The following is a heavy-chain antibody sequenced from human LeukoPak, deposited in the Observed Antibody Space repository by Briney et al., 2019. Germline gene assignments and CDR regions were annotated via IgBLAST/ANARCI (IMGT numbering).Heavy chain of an antibody. CDR2: IIPIFGTA. CDR1: GGTFSSYA. Sequence: GASVKVSCKASGGTFSSYAISWVRQAPGQGLEWMGGIIPIFGTANYAQKFQGRVTITADESTSTAYMELSSLRSEDTAVYYCARDQGPYCSSTSCSNNYYYYGMDVWGQGTTVTVSS. D-gene: IGHD2-2*01. J-gene: IGHJ6*02. V-gene: IGHV1-69*13. CDR3: ARDQGPYCSSTSCSNNYYYYGMDV.